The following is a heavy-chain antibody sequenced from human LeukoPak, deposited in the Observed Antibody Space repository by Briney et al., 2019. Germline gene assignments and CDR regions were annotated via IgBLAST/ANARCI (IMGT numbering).Heavy chain of an antibody. D-gene: IGHD3-10*01. CDR3: AREQLWFGAYYFDY. V-gene: IGHV1-46*01. CDR2: INPSGGST. CDR1: GYTLTSYY. Sequence: ASVTVSCKASGYTLTSYYMHWVRQAPGQGLEWMGIINPSGGSTSYAQKFQGRVTMTRDTPTSTVYMELSSLRSEDTAVYYCAREQLWFGAYYFDYWGQGTLVTVSS. J-gene: IGHJ4*02.